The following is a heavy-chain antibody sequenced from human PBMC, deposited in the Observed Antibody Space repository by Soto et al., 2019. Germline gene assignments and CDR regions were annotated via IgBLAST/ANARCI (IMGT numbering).Heavy chain of an antibody. CDR3: ARVGGQKSGSYYYYYYDMDV. V-gene: IGHV1-69*06. D-gene: IGHD5-12*01. Sequence: GASVKVSCKASGGTFSSYAISWVRQAPGQGLEWMGGIIPIFGTANYAQKFQGRVTITADKSTSTAYMELSSVTAADTAVYYCARVGGQKSGSYYYYYYDMDVWGQGATVTVSS. CDR2: IIPIFGTA. J-gene: IGHJ6*02. CDR1: GGTFSSYA.